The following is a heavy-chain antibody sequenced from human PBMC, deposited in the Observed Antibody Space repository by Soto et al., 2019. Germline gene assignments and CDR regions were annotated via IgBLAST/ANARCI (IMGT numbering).Heavy chain of an antibody. V-gene: IGHV1-69*12. Sequence: QVQLVQSGAEVKKPGSSVKVSCKASGGTFSSYAISWVRQAPGQGLEWMGGIIPIFGTANYAQKFQGRVTITADESTSTAYMELSSLRSEDTAVYYCAREWQGDYYGSGSYKDYWGQGTLVTVSS. D-gene: IGHD3-10*01. CDR2: IIPIFGTA. J-gene: IGHJ4*02. CDR1: GGTFSSYA. CDR3: AREWQGDYYGSGSYKDY.